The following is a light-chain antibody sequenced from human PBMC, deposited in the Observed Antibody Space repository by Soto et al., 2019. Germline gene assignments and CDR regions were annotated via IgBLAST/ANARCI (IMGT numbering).Light chain of an antibody. CDR1: SSDVGNYNL. CDR3: CSYAGSSTFGVV. J-gene: IGLJ2*01. Sequence: QSALTQHASVSGSPGQSITISCTGTSSDVGNYNLVSWYQQYPGKVPKLMIYEVTKRPSGVSNRFSGSKSGNTASLTISGLQAEDEADYYCCSYAGSSTFGVVFGGGTKLTVL. CDR2: EVT. V-gene: IGLV2-23*02.